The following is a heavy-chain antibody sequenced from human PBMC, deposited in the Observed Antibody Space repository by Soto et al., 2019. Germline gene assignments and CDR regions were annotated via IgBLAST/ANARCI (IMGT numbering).Heavy chain of an antibody. J-gene: IGHJ6*03. Sequence: GGSLRLSCAASGFTFSSYGMHWVRQAPGKGLEWVAVIWYDGSNKYYADCVKGRFTISRNNSKNRLYLQMNSLRAGDRAVYYCARDHEDIVVVVAALNHPEPNYYYYMDVWGKGTTVTVSS. CDR2: IWYDGSNK. CDR1: GFTFSSYG. D-gene: IGHD2-15*01. CDR3: ARDHEDIVVVVAALNHPEPNYYYYMDV. V-gene: IGHV3-33*01.